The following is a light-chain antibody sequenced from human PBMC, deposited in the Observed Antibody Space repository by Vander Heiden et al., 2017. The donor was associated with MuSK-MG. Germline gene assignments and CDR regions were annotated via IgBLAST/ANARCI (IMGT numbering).Light chain of an antibody. CDR3: QQYYTAPLT. Sequence: DIVMTQSPDSLAVSLGERATINCKSSQSVLYSSNNLNYLAWYQQRPGHPPKLLLFWSSSRESGVPDRFSGSGSATDFTLTISSLQAEDVAVYYCQQYYTAPLTFGHGTKVEIK. V-gene: IGKV4-1*01. CDR1: QSVLYSSNNLNY. J-gene: IGKJ3*01. CDR2: WSS.